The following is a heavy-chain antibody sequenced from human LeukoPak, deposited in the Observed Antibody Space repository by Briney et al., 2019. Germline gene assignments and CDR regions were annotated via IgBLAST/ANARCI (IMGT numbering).Heavy chain of an antibody. J-gene: IGHJ4*02. CDR1: GVSFSGYY. Sequence: SETLSLTCAVYGVSFSGYYWSWIRQPPGKGLEWIGEINHSGSTNYNPSLKSRVTISVDTSKNQFSLKLSSVTAADTAVYYCASPSKGYWGQGTLVTVSS. CDR3: ASPSKGY. V-gene: IGHV4-34*01. CDR2: INHSGST.